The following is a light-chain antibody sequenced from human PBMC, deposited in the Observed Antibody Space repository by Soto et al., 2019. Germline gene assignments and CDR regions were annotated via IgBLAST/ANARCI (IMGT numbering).Light chain of an antibody. CDR1: SSDVGGYNY. V-gene: IGLV2-14*01. J-gene: IGLJ2*01. CDR2: DVT. CDR3: GSYTSSSTLVV. Sequence: QSALTQPASVSGSPGQSITISCTGTSSDVGGYNYVSWYQQHPGKVPKLMIYDVTNRPSGVSNRFSGTKSGNTASLAISGLQAEDEVDYSCGSYTSSSTLVVFGGGTMRTVL.